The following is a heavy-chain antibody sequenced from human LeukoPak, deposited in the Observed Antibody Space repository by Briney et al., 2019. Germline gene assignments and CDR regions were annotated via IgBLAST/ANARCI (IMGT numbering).Heavy chain of an antibody. CDR2: ISAYNGNT. D-gene: IGHD2-15*01. CDR1: GYTFTSYG. Sequence: ASVKVSCKASGYTFTSYGISWVRQAPGQGLEWMGWISAYNGNTNYAQKLQGRDTMTTDTSTSTAYMELRSLRSDDTAVYYCARVLVVVAATTDHPDYWGQGTLVTVSS. V-gene: IGHV1-18*01. CDR3: ARVLVVVAATTDHPDY. J-gene: IGHJ4*02.